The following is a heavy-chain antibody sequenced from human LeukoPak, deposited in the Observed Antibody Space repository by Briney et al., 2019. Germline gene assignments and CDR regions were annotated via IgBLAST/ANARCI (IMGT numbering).Heavy chain of an antibody. V-gene: IGHV4-59*01. J-gene: IGHJ4*02. CDR1: DDSISDYY. D-gene: IGHD3-16*01. CDR3: TRGAGWLIDY. CDR2: FYNSGRS. Sequence: SETLSLTCTVSDDSISDYYRGWIRQPPGKGLEWIGYFYNSGRSTYNPSLKSRVTISADTSKNHFSVKLNSVTTADTAVYYCTRGAGWLIDYWGQGTLVTVSS.